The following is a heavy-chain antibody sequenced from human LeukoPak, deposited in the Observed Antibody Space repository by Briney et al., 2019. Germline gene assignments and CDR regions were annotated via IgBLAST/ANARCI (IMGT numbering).Heavy chain of an antibody. D-gene: IGHD5-18*01. Sequence: RAGGSLRLSCAASGFTFGNYAMNWVRQAPGKGLEWVSLISGSGGSTYYSDSVKGRFTISRDNSKNTLYLQMNSLRPEDTAIYYCAKSTRGYSYHYYFDYWGQGTLVTVSS. CDR2: ISGSGGST. CDR1: GFTFGNYA. V-gene: IGHV3-23*01. J-gene: IGHJ4*02. CDR3: AKSTRGYSYHYYFDY.